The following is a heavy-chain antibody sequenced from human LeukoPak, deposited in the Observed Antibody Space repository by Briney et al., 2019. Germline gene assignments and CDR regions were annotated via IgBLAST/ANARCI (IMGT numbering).Heavy chain of an antibody. CDR2: IYYSGST. J-gene: IGHJ4*02. V-gene: IGHV4-59*08. CDR3: ARVEVTMGYFDY. D-gene: IGHD3-10*01. Sequence: PSETLSLTCTVSGGSISSYYWSWIRQPPGKGLEWIGYIYYSGSTNYKPSLKSRVTISVDTSKNQFSLKLSSVTAADTAVYYCARVEVTMGYFDYWGQGTLVTVSS. CDR1: GGSISSYY.